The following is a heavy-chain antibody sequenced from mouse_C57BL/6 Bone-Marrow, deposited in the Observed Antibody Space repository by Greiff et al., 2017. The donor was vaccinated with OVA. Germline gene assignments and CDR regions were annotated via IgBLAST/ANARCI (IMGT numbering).Heavy chain of an antibody. D-gene: IGHD2-10*02. CDR3: ASGMVTTRGLDY. Sequence: EVQLQQSGAELVKPGASVKLSCTASGFNIKDYYMHWVKQRPEQGLEWIGRIDPEDGDTKYAPKFQGKATITADTSSNTAYLQLSSLTSEDTAVYYCASGMVTTRGLDYWGQGTTLTVSS. CDR2: IDPEDGDT. V-gene: IGHV14-2*01. CDR1: GFNIKDYY. J-gene: IGHJ2*01.